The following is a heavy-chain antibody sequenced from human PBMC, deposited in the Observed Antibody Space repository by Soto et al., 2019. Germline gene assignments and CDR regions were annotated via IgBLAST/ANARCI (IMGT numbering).Heavy chain of an antibody. Sequence: PGESLKISCKGSGYSFTSHWIGWVRQTPGKGLEWMGIIYPGDSDTRYSPSFQGLVTISADKSISTAYLQWSSLKASDTAMYYCARQPDTADTSDFDYWGQGTLVTVSS. J-gene: IGHJ4*02. V-gene: IGHV5-51*01. CDR1: GYSFTSHW. CDR3: ARQPDTADTSDFDY. D-gene: IGHD5-18*01. CDR2: IYPGDSDT.